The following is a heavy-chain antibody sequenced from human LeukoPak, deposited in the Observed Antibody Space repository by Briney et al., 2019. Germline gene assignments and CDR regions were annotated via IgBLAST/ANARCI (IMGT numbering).Heavy chain of an antibody. V-gene: IGHV3-43*01. Sequence: GGSLRLSCTASGFKFADAPMHWVRQSPGKGLEWIALITWDSTNTYYADSVKGRFIISRDDRRNTLYLQMNSLRSDDTALYYCAKDVSFRRGHNFDASDIWGLGTLVTVSS. D-gene: IGHD5-24*01. J-gene: IGHJ3*02. CDR1: GFKFADAP. CDR2: ITWDSTNT. CDR3: AKDVSFRRGHNFDASDI.